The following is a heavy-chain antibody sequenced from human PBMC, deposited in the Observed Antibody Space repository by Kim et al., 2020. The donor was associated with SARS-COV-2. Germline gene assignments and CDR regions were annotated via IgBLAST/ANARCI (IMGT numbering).Heavy chain of an antibody. D-gene: IGHD6-6*01. CDR1: GGSFSGYY. Sequence: SQTLSLTCAVYGGSFSGYYWSWIRQPPGKGLEWIGEINHSGSTNYNPSLKSRVTISVDTSKNQFSLKLSSVTAADTAVYYCARGGVVGIAAHPHYYYYYY. CDR2: INHSGST. J-gene: IGHJ6*03. V-gene: IGHV4-34*01. CDR3: ARGGVVGIAAHPHYYYYYY.